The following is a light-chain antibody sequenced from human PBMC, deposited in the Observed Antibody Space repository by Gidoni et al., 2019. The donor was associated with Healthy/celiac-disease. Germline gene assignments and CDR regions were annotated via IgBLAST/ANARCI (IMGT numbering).Light chain of an antibody. CDR2: AAS. J-gene: IGKJ3*01. CDR1: QSISSY. Sequence: DIQMTQSPSSLSASVGDRVTITCRASQSISSYLNWYQQKPGKAPKLLIYAASSLQSGVPSRFSGSGSGTYFTLTISSLQPEDFATYYCQQSYSTPSFXPXTKVDIK. CDR3: QQSYSTPS. V-gene: IGKV1-39*01.